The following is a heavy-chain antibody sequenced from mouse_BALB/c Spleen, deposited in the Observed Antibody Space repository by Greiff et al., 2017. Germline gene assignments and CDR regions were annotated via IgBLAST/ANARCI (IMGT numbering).Heavy chain of an antibody. CDR1: GFTFSSYA. CDR3: ARMGTTGLYFDY. CDR2: ISSGGST. D-gene: IGHD2-13*01. V-gene: IGHV5-6-5*01. Sequence: EVQLVESGGGLVKPGGSLKLSCAASGFTFSSYAMSWVRQTPEKRLEWVASISSGGSTYYPDSVKGRFTISRDNARNLLYLQMRSLRSEDTDMYYCARMGTTGLYFDYWGQGTTRTVSS. J-gene: IGHJ2*01.